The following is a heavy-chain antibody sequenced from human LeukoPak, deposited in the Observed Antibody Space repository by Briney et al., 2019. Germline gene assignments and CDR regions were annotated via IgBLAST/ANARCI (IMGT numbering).Heavy chain of an antibody. CDR1: GYTFSGYY. Sequence: ASVKVSCKASGYTFSGYYMHWVRQAPGQGLEWMGRINPNSGATDYAQKFQGRVTLTRDTSISTAYMELTSLRSDDTAVYYCASRTYTYDSSGYYRRNYYFDYWGQGTLVTVSS. J-gene: IGHJ4*02. CDR3: ASRTYTYDSSGYYRRNYYFDY. V-gene: IGHV1-2*06. CDR2: INPNSGAT. D-gene: IGHD3-22*01.